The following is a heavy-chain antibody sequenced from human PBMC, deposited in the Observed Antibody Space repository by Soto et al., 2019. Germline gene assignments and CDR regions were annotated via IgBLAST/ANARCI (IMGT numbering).Heavy chain of an antibody. V-gene: IGHV1-18*01. J-gene: IGHJ4*02. Sequence: QVQLVQSGAAVKKPGASVKVSCKASGYTFTSYGISWVRQAPGKGLEWMGWISAYNGNTNYEQKLQGRFTMTTDTATSTVYMELRSLTSDDKAVYYCSSTTYDYDSSGYYWSIGLRYWGQGTLVTVSS. CDR2: ISAYNGNT. D-gene: IGHD3-22*01. CDR1: GYTFTSYG. CDR3: SSTTYDYDSSGYYWSIGLRY.